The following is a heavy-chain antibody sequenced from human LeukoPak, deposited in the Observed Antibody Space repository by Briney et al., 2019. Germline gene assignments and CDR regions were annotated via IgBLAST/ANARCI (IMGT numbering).Heavy chain of an antibody. V-gene: IGHV3-23*01. CDR2: ISGSGGST. J-gene: IGHJ6*03. CDR3: AIHAVTDWYYYYMDV. CDR1: GFTLSSYA. D-gene: IGHD4-17*01. Sequence: GGSLRLSCAASGFTLSSYAMSWVRQAPGKGLEWVSAISGSGGSTYYADSVKGRFTISRDNSKNTLYLQMNSLRAEDTAVYYCAIHAVTDWYYYYMDVWLKETTVTGCS.